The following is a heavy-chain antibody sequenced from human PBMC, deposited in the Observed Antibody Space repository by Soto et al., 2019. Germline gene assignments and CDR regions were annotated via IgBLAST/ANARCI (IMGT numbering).Heavy chain of an antibody. CDR2: IYHSGIP. Sequence: QVQLQESGPGLVKPSGTLSLTCAVSSGSISSSNWWSWVRQPPGKGLEWIGEIYHSGIPNSNPSHKSRVTTSVDTSKNQYSLKPSSVTAAATAVYYCAAFGVVPMDVWGKGTTVTVSS. J-gene: IGHJ6*03. CDR1: SGSISSSNW. CDR3: AAFGVVPMDV. V-gene: IGHV4-4*02. D-gene: IGHD3-3*01.